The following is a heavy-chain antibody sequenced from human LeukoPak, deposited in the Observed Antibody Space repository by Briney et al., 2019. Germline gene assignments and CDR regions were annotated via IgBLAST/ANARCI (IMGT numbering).Heavy chain of an antibody. Sequence: GGSLRLSCAASGFTLRSYDMSWVRQAPGKGLEWVAATSGSGVNSYYADSVRGRFTIPGDNSQNTLYLQMDSLRAEDTALYYCAKEYSGYDFDYWGQGTLVTVSS. D-gene: IGHD5-12*01. CDR2: TSGSGVNS. CDR3: AKEYSGYDFDY. J-gene: IGHJ4*02. CDR1: GFTLRSYD. V-gene: IGHV3-23*01.